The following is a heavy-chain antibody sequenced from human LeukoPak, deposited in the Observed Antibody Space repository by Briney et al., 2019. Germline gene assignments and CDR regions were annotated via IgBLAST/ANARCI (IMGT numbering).Heavy chain of an antibody. V-gene: IGHV1-2*02. CDR2: INPNSGGT. CDR3: TRDGEGRTNFDY. Sequence: ASVKVSCKASGYTFTGYYMHWVRQAPGQGLEWMGWINPNSGGTNYAQKFQGRVTMTRDTSISTAYMELSRLRSDDTAVYYCTRDGEGRTNFDYWGQGTLITVSS. J-gene: IGHJ4*02. CDR1: GYTFTGYY. D-gene: IGHD1-14*01.